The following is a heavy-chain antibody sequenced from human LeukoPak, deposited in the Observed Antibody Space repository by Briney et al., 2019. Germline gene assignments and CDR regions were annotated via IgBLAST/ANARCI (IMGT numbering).Heavy chain of an antibody. V-gene: IGHV1-2*02. Sequence: ASVKVSCKASGGTFSSYAISWVRQAPGQGLEWMGWINPNSGGTNYAQKFQGRVTMTRDTSISTAYIELSRLRSDDTAAYYCARWGGVQFDSWGQGTLVTVSS. CDR2: INPNSGGT. J-gene: IGHJ5*01. D-gene: IGHD2-8*01. CDR3: ARWGGVQFDS. CDR1: GGTFSSYA.